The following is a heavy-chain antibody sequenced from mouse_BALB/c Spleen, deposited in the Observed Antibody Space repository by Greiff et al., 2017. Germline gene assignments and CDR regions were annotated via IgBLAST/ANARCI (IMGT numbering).Heavy chain of an antibody. D-gene: IGHD2-1*01. CDR2: IWAGGST. CDR3: ARRGDGNYVPLDY. J-gene: IGHJ2*01. Sequence: VQRVESGPGLVAPSQSLSITCTVSGFSLTSYGVHWVRQPPGKGLEWLGVIWAGGSTNYNSALMSRLSISKDNSKSQVFLKMNSLQTDDTARYYCARRGDGNYVPLDYWGQGTTLTVSS. CDR1: GFSLTSYG. V-gene: IGHV2-9*02.